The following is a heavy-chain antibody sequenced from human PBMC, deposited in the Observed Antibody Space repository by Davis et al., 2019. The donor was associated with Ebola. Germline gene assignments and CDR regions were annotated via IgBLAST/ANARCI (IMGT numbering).Heavy chain of an antibody. CDR3: ARDPATVMDY. V-gene: IGHV3-21*01. D-gene: IGHD4-17*01. Sequence: GESLKISCAASGFTFSSYAMHWVRQAPGKGLEWVSSISSSSSYIYYADSVKGRFTISRDNAKNSLYLQMNSLRAEDTAVYYCARDPATVMDYWGQGTLVTVSS. J-gene: IGHJ4*02. CDR2: ISSSSSYI. CDR1: GFTFSSYA.